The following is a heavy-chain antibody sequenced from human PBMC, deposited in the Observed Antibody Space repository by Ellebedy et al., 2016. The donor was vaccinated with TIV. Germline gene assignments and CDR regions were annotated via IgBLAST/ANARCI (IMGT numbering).Heavy chain of an antibody. CDR3: ARDRITMVRGHGMDV. Sequence: SETLSLTCTVSGYSISSGYYWSWIRQPPGKGLEWIGYIYYSGITNYNPSLKSRVTISVDTSKNQFSLKLSSVTAADTAVYYCARDRITMVRGHGMDVWGQGTTVTVSS. D-gene: IGHD3-10*01. J-gene: IGHJ6*02. CDR2: IYYSGIT. V-gene: IGHV4-61*01. CDR1: GYSISSGYY.